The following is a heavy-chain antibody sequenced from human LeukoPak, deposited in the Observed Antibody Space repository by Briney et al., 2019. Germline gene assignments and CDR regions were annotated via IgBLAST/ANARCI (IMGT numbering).Heavy chain of an antibody. J-gene: IGHJ4*02. CDR3: AKLALIYGDFDY. CDR2: SSSNSSYI. CDR1: GLTFSIYS. D-gene: IGHD4-17*01. Sequence: KPGGSLRLSCAASGLTFSIYSMNWVPQAPGKGLEWVSSSSSNSSYIYYAGSVKGRFTITRDNAKNSLYLQMNSLRVEDTAVYYCAKLALIYGDFDYWGQGTLVTVSS. V-gene: IGHV3-21*04.